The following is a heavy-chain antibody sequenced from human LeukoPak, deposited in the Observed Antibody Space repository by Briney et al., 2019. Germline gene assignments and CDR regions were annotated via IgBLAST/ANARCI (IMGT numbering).Heavy chain of an antibody. J-gene: IGHJ4*01. V-gene: IGHV3-7*01. CDR3: ARDLLAVAAMGVALDY. CDR1: GFTFSRYW. Sequence: GGSLRLSCAASGFTFSRYWMSWVRQTPEKGLEWVANIKQDASEKYYVDSVKGRFTISRDNAKNSLYLQMHSLRAEDTAVYYCARDLLAVAAMGVALDYWGQEPWSPSPQ. CDR2: IKQDASEK. D-gene: IGHD6-19*01.